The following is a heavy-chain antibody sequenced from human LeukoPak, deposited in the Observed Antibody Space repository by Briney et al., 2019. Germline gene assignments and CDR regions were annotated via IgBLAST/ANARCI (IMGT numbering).Heavy chain of an antibody. CDR1: GGSISSSSYY. D-gene: IGHD2-2*01. CDR3: ARESPPGY. Sequence: SETLSLTCTVSGGSISSSSYYWGWIRQPPGKGLEWIGSIYYSGSTYYNPSLKSRVTISVDTSKNQFSLKLSSVTAADTAVYYCARESPPGYWGQGTLVTVSS. J-gene: IGHJ4*02. CDR2: IYYSGST. V-gene: IGHV4-39*07.